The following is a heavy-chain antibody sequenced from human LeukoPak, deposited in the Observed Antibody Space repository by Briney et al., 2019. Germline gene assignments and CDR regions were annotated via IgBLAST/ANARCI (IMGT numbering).Heavy chain of an antibody. D-gene: IGHD3-22*01. CDR2: MNPNSGNT. Sequence: GASVKVSCKASGYTLTSYDINWVRQATGQGLEWMGLMNPNSGNTGYAQKFQGRVTMTRNTSISTAYMELSSLRSEDTAVYYCVRDDDRPDNGLDYWGQGTLVTVSS. CDR3: VRDDDRPDNGLDY. J-gene: IGHJ4*02. V-gene: IGHV1-8*01. CDR1: GYTLTSYD.